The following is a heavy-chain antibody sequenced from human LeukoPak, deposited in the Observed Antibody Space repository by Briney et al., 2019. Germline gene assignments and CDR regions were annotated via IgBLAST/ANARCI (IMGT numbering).Heavy chain of an antibody. V-gene: IGHV4-38-2*02. CDR3: ARDRRTPVTTSYFDY. Sequence: SETLSLTCAVSVYSISSGYYWGWFRQPPGKGLEWIGSIYHSGSTYYNPSLKSRVTISVDTSKNQFSLKLSSVTAADTAVYYCARDRRTPVTTSYFDYWGQGTLVTVSS. D-gene: IGHD4-17*01. CDR2: IYHSGST. J-gene: IGHJ4*02. CDR1: VYSISSGYY.